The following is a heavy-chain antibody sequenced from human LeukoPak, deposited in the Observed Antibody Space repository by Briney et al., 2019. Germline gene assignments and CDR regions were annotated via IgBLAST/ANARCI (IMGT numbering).Heavy chain of an antibody. J-gene: IGHJ4*02. Sequence: SETLSLTCTVSGGSILTSSYYWGWIRQPRGKGLEWIVSIYYIGSTSYNPSLKSRFTISVDTSKNHFSLKLSSVTAADTAVYYCARVPTVTFFDYWGQGTLVTVSS. CDR1: GGSILTSSYY. D-gene: IGHD4-17*01. CDR3: ARVPTVTFFDY. CDR2: IYYIGST. V-gene: IGHV4-39*02.